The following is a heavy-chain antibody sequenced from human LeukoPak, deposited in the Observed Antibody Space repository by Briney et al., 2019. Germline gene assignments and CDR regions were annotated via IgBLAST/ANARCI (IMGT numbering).Heavy chain of an antibody. CDR1: GFIFNHHA. CDR3: AKDAQRGFDYGNSLEY. Sequence: GGSLRLSCAASGFIFNHHAMHWVRQAPGKGLEWVAVIWSDKSNKFYADSVRGRFTISRDDSRKTVYLQMEKMTAEDTAFYYCAKDAQRGFDYGNSLEYWGQGALVTVAS. V-gene: IGHV3-33*06. CDR2: IWSDKSNK. J-gene: IGHJ4*02. D-gene: IGHD4-17*01.